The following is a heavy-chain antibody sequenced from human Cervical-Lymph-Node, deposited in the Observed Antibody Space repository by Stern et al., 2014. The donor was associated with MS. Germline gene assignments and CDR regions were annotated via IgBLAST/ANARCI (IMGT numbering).Heavy chain of an antibody. Sequence: QLVQSGAEVKKPGSSVNISCKASGGTFISSYAITWMRQAPGQGLEWMGRIIPILGLPNYAQKFQGRLTLTADTSTSTTYMELSSLRSEDTAVYYCATWVVSNRAAVTLHNLFDPWGQGTLVTVSS. CDR2: IIPILGLP. V-gene: IGHV1-69*09. J-gene: IGHJ5*02. CDR3: ATWVVSNRAAVTLHNLFDP. CDR1: GGTFISSYA. D-gene: IGHD6-13*01.